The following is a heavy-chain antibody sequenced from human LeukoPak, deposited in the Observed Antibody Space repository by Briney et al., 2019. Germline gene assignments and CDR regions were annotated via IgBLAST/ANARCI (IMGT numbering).Heavy chain of an antibody. D-gene: IGHD6-19*01. CDR1: GFTFSSYW. Sequence: GGSLRLSCAASGFTFSSYWMSWVRQAPGKGLEWVSYISSSGSTIYYADSVKGRFTISRDNAKNSLYLQMNSLRAEDTAVYYCARDSSGWPGYDYWGQGTLVTVSS. J-gene: IGHJ4*02. CDR2: ISSSGSTI. V-gene: IGHV3-48*04. CDR3: ARDSSGWPGYDY.